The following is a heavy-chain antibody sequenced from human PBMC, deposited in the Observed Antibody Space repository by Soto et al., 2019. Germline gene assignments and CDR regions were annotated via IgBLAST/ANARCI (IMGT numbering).Heavy chain of an antibody. Sequence: PGGSLRLSCAASGFTFSGYSMNWVRQAPGKGLEWVSSISSSSSYIFYADSVKGRFTISRDNAKNSLYLQMNSLRAEDTAVYYCARDGIAATGYYYYGMDVWGQGTTVTVSS. CDR1: GFTFSGYS. V-gene: IGHV3-21*01. J-gene: IGHJ6*02. D-gene: IGHD6-13*01. CDR3: ARDGIAATGYYYYGMDV. CDR2: ISSSSSYI.